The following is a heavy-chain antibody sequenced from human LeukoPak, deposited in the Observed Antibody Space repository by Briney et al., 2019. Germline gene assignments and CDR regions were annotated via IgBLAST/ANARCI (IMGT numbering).Heavy chain of an antibody. J-gene: IGHJ4*02. V-gene: IGHV3-21*01. CDR1: GFTFTSYS. Sequence: GGSLRLSCAASGFTFTSYSMNWVRQAPGKGLEWVSSISSSLYIYYADSVKGRFTISRDNAKNSLFLQMNSLRAEDTAVYYCAREGDGYNSPIDYWGQGTLVTVSS. D-gene: IGHD5-24*01. CDR3: AREGDGYNSPIDY. CDR2: ISSSLYI.